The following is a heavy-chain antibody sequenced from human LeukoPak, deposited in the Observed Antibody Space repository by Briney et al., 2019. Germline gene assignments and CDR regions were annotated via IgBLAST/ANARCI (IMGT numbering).Heavy chain of an antibody. D-gene: IGHD3-16*02. Sequence: PSETLSLTCAVYGGSFSGYYWSWIRQPPGKGLEWMGEINHSGSTNYNPSLKSRVTISGDTSNNQFSLKLSSVTAADTAVYYCARHKYDYVWGSYRSEYYFDYWGQGTLVTVSS. V-gene: IGHV4-34*01. CDR2: INHSGST. J-gene: IGHJ4*02. CDR1: GGSFSGYY. CDR3: ARHKYDYVWGSYRSEYYFDY.